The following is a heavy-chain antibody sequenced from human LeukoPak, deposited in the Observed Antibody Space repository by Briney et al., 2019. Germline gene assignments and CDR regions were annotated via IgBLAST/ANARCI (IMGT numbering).Heavy chain of an antibody. CDR1: GFTLSSYS. CDR2: ISSRSSYM. D-gene: IGHD1-26*01. V-gene: IGHV3-21*01. Sequence: GGSLTLSCVASGFTLSSYSMNWVRPPPGRGREWVSSISSRSSYMYYADSLKGRFTISRHNAKHSLHLQMNSQRAEDTAVYHCARDPLNYTWELPSQGYCFDCWGQGTLVTVSS. CDR3: ARDPLNYTWELPSQGYCFDC. J-gene: IGHJ4*02.